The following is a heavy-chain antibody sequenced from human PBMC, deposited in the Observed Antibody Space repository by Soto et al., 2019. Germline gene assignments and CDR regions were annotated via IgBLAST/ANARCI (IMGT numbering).Heavy chain of an antibody. J-gene: IGHJ4*02. D-gene: IGHD3-22*01. Sequence: GGSLRLSCAASGFTFSDYYMSWIRQAPGKGLEWVSYISSSSSCTNYADSVKGRFTISRDNAKNSLYLQMNSLRAEDTAVYYCARDYYYDSSGYLTLGYWGQGTLVTVSS. CDR2: ISSSSSCT. CDR1: GFTFSDYY. CDR3: ARDYYYDSSGYLTLGY. V-gene: IGHV3-11*05.